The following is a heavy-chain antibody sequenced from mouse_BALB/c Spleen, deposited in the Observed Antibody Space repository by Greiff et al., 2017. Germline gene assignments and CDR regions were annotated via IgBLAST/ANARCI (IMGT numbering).Heavy chain of an antibody. CDR1: GFTFSSYT. CDR3: AKVRGSGYYAMDY. V-gene: IGHV5-12-2*01. D-gene: IGHD2-14*01. Sequence: EVQLVESGGRLVQPGGSLKLSCAASGFTFSSYTMSWVRQTPEKRLEWVAYISNGGGSTYYPDTVKGRFTISRDNAKNTLYLQMSSLKSEDTAMYYCAKVRGSGYYAMDYWGQGTSVTVSS. CDR2: ISNGGGST. J-gene: IGHJ4*01.